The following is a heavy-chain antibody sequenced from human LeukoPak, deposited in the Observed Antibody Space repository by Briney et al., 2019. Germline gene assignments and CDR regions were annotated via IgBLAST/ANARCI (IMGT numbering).Heavy chain of an antibody. Sequence: GGSLRLSCAASGFTFSSYSMNWVRQAPGKGLEWVSSISSSSSYIYYADSVKGRFTISRDNAKNSLYLQMNSLRAEDTAVYYCASLFHEYSSSWNAFDIWGQGTVVTVSS. CDR2: ISSSSSYI. J-gene: IGHJ3*02. CDR3: ASLFHEYSSSWNAFDI. D-gene: IGHD6-13*01. CDR1: GFTFSSYS. V-gene: IGHV3-21*01.